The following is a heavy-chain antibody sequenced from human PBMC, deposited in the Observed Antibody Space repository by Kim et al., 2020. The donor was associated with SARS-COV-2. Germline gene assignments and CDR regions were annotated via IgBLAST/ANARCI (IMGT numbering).Heavy chain of an antibody. CDR2: IYSGGST. CDR1: GFTVSSNY. J-gene: IGHJ6*02. D-gene: IGHD6-13*01. Sequence: GGSLRLSCAASGFTVSSNYMSWVRQAPGKGLEWVSVIYSGGSTYYADSVKGRFTISRDNSKNTLYLQMNSLRAEDTAVYYCARDLTAAGSYYYYGMDAWGQGTTVTVSS. CDR3: ARDLTAAGSYYYYGMDA. V-gene: IGHV3-66*01.